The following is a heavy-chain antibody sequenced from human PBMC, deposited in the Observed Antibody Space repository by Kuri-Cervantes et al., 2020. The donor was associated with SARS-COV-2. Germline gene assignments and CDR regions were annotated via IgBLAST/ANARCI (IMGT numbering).Heavy chain of an antibody. D-gene: IGHD6-13*01. J-gene: IGHJ6*03. Sequence: ASVKVSCKASGYTFTGYYMHWVRQAPGQGLEWMGWINPNSGGTNYAQKFQGRVTMTRDTSTSTAYMELSSLRSEDTAVYYCASSGWVRGIAAAGIRERSGPNYYYYYMDVWGKGTTVTVSS. V-gene: IGHV1-2*02. CDR1: GYTFTGYY. CDR3: ASSGWVRGIAAAGIRERSGPNYYYYYMDV. CDR2: INPNSGGT.